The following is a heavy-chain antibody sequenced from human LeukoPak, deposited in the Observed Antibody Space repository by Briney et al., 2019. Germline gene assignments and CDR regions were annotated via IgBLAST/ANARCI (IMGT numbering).Heavy chain of an antibody. CDR1: GFTVSSNY. D-gene: IGHD5-24*01. CDR3: AGRRRDGYFDY. Sequence: GGSLRLSCAASGFTVSSNYMTWVGQAPGKGLEWVSLIYSGDNTYYADSVKGRFTISRDNSNNTLYFQMIRLRAEDTAVYYCAGRRRDGYFDYWGQGTLVTVSS. J-gene: IGHJ4*02. V-gene: IGHV3-53*01. CDR2: IYSGDNT.